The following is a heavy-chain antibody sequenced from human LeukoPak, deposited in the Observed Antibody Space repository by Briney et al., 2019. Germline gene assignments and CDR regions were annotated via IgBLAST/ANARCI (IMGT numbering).Heavy chain of an antibody. D-gene: IGHD1-14*01. J-gene: IGHJ4*02. Sequence: GGSLRLSCAASGSTFTTYWMHWVRQAPGQGLVWVSRINSDGSSTTYADSVKGRFTISRDNAKNTLYLQGNSQRAEDTAVYYCVREPQAEYYFDYWGQGTLVTVSS. CDR3: VREPQAEYYFDY. V-gene: IGHV3-74*01. CDR2: INSDGSST. CDR1: GSTFTTYW.